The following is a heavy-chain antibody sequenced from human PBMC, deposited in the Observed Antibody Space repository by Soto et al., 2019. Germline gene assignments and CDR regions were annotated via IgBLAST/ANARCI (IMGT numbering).Heavy chain of an antibody. CDR1: GYTFTSYD. V-gene: IGHV1-8*01. D-gene: IGHD3-16*01. J-gene: IGHJ6*02. CDR2: MNPNRGNT. CDR3: ARGRIMWAITSHGMDV. Sequence: QVQLVQSGAEVKKPGASVKVSCKASGYTFTSYDINWVRQATGQGLEWMGWMNPNRGNTGYAQKFQGRVTMTRNTSISTAYMELSSLRSEDTAVYYCARGRIMWAITSHGMDVWGQGTTVTVSS.